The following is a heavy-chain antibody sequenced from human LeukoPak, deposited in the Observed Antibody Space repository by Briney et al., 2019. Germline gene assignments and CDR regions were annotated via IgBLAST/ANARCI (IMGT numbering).Heavy chain of an antibody. CDR3: ARDRTNYDILSTYYYYYYGMDV. V-gene: IGHV4-4*07. CDR1: GDSINDHY. CDR2: IYTSGST. J-gene: IGHJ6*02. Sequence: SETLSLTCTVSGDSINDHYWSWIRQPAGKGLEWIGRIYTSGSTNYNPSLKSRVTMSVDTSKNQFSLKLSSVTAADTAVYYCARDRTNYDILSTYYYYYYGMDVWGQGTTVTVSS. D-gene: IGHD3-9*01.